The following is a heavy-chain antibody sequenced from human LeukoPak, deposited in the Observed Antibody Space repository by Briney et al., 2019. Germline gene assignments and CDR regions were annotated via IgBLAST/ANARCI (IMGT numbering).Heavy chain of an antibody. J-gene: IGHJ5*02. CDR1: GYTFTSNY. Sequence: ASVKVSCKAFGYTFTSNYMHWVRQAPGQGPEWMGVISPSGGSTTYAQKFQGRVTLTRDMSTSTDYLGLSSLRSEDTAVYYCARDPGFNWVDPWGQGTLVTVSS. V-gene: IGHV1-46*01. CDR2: ISPSGGST. CDR3: ARDPGFNWVDP. D-gene: IGHD3-3*01.